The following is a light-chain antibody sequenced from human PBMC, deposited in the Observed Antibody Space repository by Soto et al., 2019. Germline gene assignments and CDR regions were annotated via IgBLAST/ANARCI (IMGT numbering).Light chain of an antibody. CDR1: NIGTKS. Sequence: SYELTQPPSVSVAPGKTARITCEGNNIGTKSVHWYQQKPGQAPVLVIYYDSDRPSAIPERFSGSNSGNTATLTISRVEAGDEADYYCQVWDSDIDHRGVIFGGGTKLTVL. CDR2: YDS. CDR3: QVWDSDIDHRGVI. V-gene: IGLV3-21*04. J-gene: IGLJ2*01.